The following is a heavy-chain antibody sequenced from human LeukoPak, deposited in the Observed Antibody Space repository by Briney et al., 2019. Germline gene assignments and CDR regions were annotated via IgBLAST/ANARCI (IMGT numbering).Heavy chain of an antibody. CDR3: AKDIEQDYEDYGFDY. CDR2: ISYDGSNK. D-gene: IGHD4-17*01. CDR1: GFTFSSYV. V-gene: IGHV3-30*18. Sequence: GRSLRLSCAASGFTFSSYVMHWVRQAPGKGLEWVTFISYDGSNKYYADSVKSRFTISRDNTNNTLYHQNNNMRAENTAEYSCAKDIEQDYEDYGFDYWGEGTLVTVSS. J-gene: IGHJ4*02.